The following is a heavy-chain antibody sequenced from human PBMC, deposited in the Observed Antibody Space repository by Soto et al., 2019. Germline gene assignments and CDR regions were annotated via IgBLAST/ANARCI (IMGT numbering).Heavy chain of an antibody. CDR3: ARDQPRYSYGYGLGY. V-gene: IGHV3-21*01. D-gene: IGHD5-18*01. Sequence: EVQLVESGGGLVKPGGSLRLSCAASGFTFSSYSMNWVRQAPGKGLEWVSSISSSSSYIYYADSVKGRFTISRDNAKNSLYLQMNSLRAEDTAVYYWARDQPRYSYGYGLGYWGQGTLVTVSS. J-gene: IGHJ4*02. CDR1: GFTFSSYS. CDR2: ISSSSSYI.